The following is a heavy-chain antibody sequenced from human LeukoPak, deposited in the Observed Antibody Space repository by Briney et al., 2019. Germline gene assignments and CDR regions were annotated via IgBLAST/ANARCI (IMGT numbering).Heavy chain of an antibody. J-gene: IGHJ4*02. D-gene: IGHD3-22*01. V-gene: IGHV4-39*01. Sequence: SETLSLTCTVSGGSITSSNYYWGWIRHPPGKGLEWIGNFYYSGSTYYNPSLKSRVTISVDTSKNQFSLQLTSVTAADTAVYYCARHNYDHDSSTSFPDYWGQGALVTVSS. CDR2: FYYSGST. CDR1: GGSITSSNYY. CDR3: ARHNYDHDSSTSFPDY.